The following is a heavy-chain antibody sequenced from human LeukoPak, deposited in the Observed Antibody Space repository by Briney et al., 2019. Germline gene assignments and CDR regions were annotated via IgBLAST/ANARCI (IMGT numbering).Heavy chain of an antibody. CDR3: AREGRWRYDILTGYFDY. V-gene: IGHV3-20*04. D-gene: IGHD3-9*01. J-gene: IGHJ4*02. CDR1: GFTFDDYG. CDR2: INWNGGST. Sequence: GGSLRLSCAASGFTFDDYGMSWVRQAPGKGLEWVSGINWNGGSTGYADSVKGRFTISRDNANNSLFLQMDSLTAEDTAVYYCAREGRWRYDILTGYFDYWGQGILVTVSS.